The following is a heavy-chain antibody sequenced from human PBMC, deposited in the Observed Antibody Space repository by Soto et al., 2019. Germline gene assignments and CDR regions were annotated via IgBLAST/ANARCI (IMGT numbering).Heavy chain of an antibody. CDR3: ARHAEGVWFGEDWFDP. Sequence: SETLSLTCTVSGGSISSYYWSWIRQPPGKGLEWIGYIYYSGSTNYNPSLKSRVTISVDTSKNQFSLKLSSVTAADTAVYYCARHAEGVWFGEDWFDPWGQGTLVTVSS. D-gene: IGHD3-10*01. V-gene: IGHV4-59*08. J-gene: IGHJ5*02. CDR2: IYYSGST. CDR1: GGSISSYY.